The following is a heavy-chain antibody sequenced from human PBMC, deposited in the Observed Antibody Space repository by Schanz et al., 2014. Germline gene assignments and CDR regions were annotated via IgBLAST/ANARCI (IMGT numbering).Heavy chain of an antibody. J-gene: IGHJ4*02. D-gene: IGHD5-12*01. CDR1: GFGFSSYS. CDR3: ARDFHGYGPHLDY. CDR2: LWHDGSKK. V-gene: IGHV3-33*08. Sequence: VQLVESGGGLIQPGGSLRLSCAASGFGFSSYSMNWVRQAPGKGLEWVAILWHDGSKKYYADSVKGRFTVSRDNSKNTLYLQLNSLRAEDTAVYYCARDFHGYGPHLDYWGQGSLVTVSS.